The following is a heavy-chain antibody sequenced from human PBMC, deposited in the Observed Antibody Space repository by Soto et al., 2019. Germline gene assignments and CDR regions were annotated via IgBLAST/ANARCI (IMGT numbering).Heavy chain of an antibody. J-gene: IGHJ4*02. CDR1: GFTFSSYA. Sequence: QVQLVESGGGVVQPGRSLRLSCAASGFTFSSYAMHWVRQAPGKGLVWVAVISYDGSNKYYADSVKGRFTISRDNSKNTLYLQMNSLRAEDTAVYYCARDGDSSGYYSPFDYWGQGTLVTVSS. CDR2: ISYDGSNK. CDR3: ARDGDSSGYYSPFDY. D-gene: IGHD3-22*01. V-gene: IGHV3-30-3*01.